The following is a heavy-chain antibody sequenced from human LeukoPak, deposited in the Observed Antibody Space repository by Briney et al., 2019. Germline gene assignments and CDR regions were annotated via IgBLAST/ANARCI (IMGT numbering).Heavy chain of an antibody. Sequence: SSSTMYYADSVKGRFSISRDNAKKSLYLQMNSLRAEDTAVYYCARDHHRRLYDSQARDTFDIWGQGTMVTASS. J-gene: IGHJ3*02. V-gene: IGHV3-48*01. D-gene: IGHD3-22*01. CDR2: SSSTM. CDR3: ARDHHRRLYDSQARDTFDI.